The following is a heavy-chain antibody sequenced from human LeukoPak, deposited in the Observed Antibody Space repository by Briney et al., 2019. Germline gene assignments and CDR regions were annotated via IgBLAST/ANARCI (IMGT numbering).Heavy chain of an antibody. CDR2: NSSNGGST. CDR1: GFTFSSYA. CDR3: VREVRGATRWFDP. D-gene: IGHD3-10*01. J-gene: IGHJ5*02. V-gene: IGHV3-64D*06. Sequence: GGSLRLSCSASGFTFSSYAMHWVRQAPGKGLEYVSANSSNGGSTYYADSVKGRFTISRDNSKNTLYLQMSSLRAEDTAVYYCVREVRGATRWFDPWGQGTLVTVSS.